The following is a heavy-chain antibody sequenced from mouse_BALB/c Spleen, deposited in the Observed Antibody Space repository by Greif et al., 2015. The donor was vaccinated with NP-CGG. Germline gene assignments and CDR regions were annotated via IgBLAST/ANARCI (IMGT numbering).Heavy chain of an antibody. CDR1: GFTFSDYY. CDR2: ISNGGGST. J-gene: IGHJ3*01. CDR3: ARQGRGLRGWFAY. V-gene: IGHV5-12*02. Sequence: EVKVVESGGGLVQPGGSLKLSCATSGFTFSDYYMYWVRQTPGKRLEWVAYISNGGGSTYYPDTVKGRFTISRDNAKNTLYLQMSRLKSEDTAMYYCARQGRGLRGWFAYWGQGTLVTVSA. D-gene: IGHD2-4*01.